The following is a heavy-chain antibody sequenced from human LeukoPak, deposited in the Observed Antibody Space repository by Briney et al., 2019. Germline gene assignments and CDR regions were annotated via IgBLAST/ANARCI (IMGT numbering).Heavy chain of an antibody. D-gene: IGHD2-2*01. V-gene: IGHV1-69*05. J-gene: IGHJ6*03. CDR3: ARSDDIVVVPAATTSGYYYYYMDV. CDR2: IIPIFGTA. Sequence: ASVKVSCKASGGTFSSYAISWVRQAPGQGLEWMGGIIPIFGTANYAQKFQGRVTITTDESTSAAYMELSSLRSEDTAVYYCARSDDIVVVPAATTSGYYYYYMDVWGKGTTVIVSS. CDR1: GGTFSSYA.